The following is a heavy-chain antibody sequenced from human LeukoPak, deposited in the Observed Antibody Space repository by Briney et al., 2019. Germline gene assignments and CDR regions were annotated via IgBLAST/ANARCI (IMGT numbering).Heavy chain of an antibody. CDR3: AFSVGDSGSYYERAFDI. CDR1: GYTLTELS. CDR2: FDPEDGET. V-gene: IGHV1-24*01. J-gene: IGHJ3*02. Sequence: ASVKVSCKVSGYTLTELSMHWVRQAPGKGLEWMGGFDPEDGETIYAQEFQGRVTMTEDTSTDTAYMELSSLRSEDTAVYYCAFSVGDSGSYYERAFDIWGQGTMVTVSS. D-gene: IGHD1-26*01.